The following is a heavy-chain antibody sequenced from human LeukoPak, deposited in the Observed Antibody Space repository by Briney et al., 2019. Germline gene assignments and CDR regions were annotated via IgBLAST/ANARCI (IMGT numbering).Heavy chain of an antibody. CDR3: AKEPYYYDSSGYQPHFDY. Sequence: GGSLRLSCAASGFTFSSYEMNWVRQAPGKGLEWVSYISSSGSTIYYADSVKGRFTISRDNSKNTLYLQMNSLRAEDTAVYYCAKEPYYYDSSGYQPHFDYWGQGTLVTVSS. D-gene: IGHD3-22*01. CDR2: ISSSGSTI. J-gene: IGHJ4*02. V-gene: IGHV3-48*03. CDR1: GFTFSSYE.